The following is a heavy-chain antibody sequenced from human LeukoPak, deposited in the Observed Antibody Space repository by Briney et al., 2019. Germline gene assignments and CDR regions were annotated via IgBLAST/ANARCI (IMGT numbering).Heavy chain of an antibody. CDR2: ISSSSTHI. D-gene: IGHD3-10*01. J-gene: IGHJ4*02. CDR3: AKEVRGFAGFDY. Sequence: GGSLRLSCAASGFTLSSYSMNWVRQAPGKGLEWVSYISSSSTHIYYADSVKGRFAISRDNSKYTLYLQMNSLTVEDTAVYYCAKEVRGFAGFDYWGQGTLVTVSS. CDR1: GFTLSSYS. V-gene: IGHV3-21*01.